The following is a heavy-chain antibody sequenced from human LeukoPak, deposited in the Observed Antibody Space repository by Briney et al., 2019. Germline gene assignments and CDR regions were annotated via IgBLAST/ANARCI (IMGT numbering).Heavy chain of an antibody. CDR2: IYYSGST. J-gene: IGHJ4*02. CDR3: ARDMTLDY. Sequence: SETLSLTCAVSGGSISSNSYYWGWLRQPPGKGLEWIGSIYYSGSTYYNPSLKSRVTISVDTSKNQFSLKLSSVTAADTAVYYCARDMTLDYWGQGTLVTVSS. D-gene: IGHD3-16*01. CDR1: GGSISSNSYY. V-gene: IGHV4-39*07.